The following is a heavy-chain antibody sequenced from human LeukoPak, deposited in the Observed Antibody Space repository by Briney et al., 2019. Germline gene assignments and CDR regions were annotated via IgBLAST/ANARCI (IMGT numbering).Heavy chain of an antibody. CDR1: GGSISSYY. CDR2: IYYSGGT. Sequence: PSETLSLTCTVSGGSISSYYWSWIRQPPGKGLEWIGYIYYSGGTNYNPSLKSRVTISVDTSKNQFSLKLSSVTAADTAVYYCARVFGTIAAAGTLDYWGQGTLVTVSS. CDR3: ARVFGTIAAAGTLDY. V-gene: IGHV4-59*01. D-gene: IGHD6-13*01. J-gene: IGHJ4*02.